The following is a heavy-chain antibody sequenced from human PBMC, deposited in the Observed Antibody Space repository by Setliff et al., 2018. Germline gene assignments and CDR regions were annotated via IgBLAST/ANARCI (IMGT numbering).Heavy chain of an antibody. CDR3: ARVDFTMIQGVLGL. V-gene: IGHV4-38-2*01. Sequence: SETLSLTCGVSGISISSGHYWGWIRQPPGKGLEWIATIYHKGRTYYNPSLDSRVTISVDMSKNQFSMKLTSVTAADTAVYYCARVDFTMIQGVLGLWGQGTLVTVSS. D-gene: IGHD3-10*01. CDR1: GISISSGHY. J-gene: IGHJ1*01. CDR2: IYHKGRT.